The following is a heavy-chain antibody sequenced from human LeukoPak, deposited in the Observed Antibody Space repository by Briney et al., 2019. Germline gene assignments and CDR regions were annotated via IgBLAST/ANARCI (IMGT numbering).Heavy chain of an antibody. CDR3: ARDRPGNTAIDY. D-gene: IGHD5-18*01. J-gene: IGHJ4*02. V-gene: IGHV3-74*01. Sequence: GGSLRLSCAASGFTFSTYWMHWVRQAPGKRQVWVSRIHSDARSTSYADSVNGRFTISRDNAKNTLYLQMNSLRAEDTAVYYCARDRPGNTAIDYWGQGTLVTVSS. CDR2: IHSDARST. CDR1: GFTFSTYW.